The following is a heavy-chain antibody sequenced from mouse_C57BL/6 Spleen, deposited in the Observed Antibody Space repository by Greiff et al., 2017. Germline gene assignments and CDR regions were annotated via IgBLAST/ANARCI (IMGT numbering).Heavy chain of an antibody. CDR1: GFAIKDYY. Sequence: EVQLQQSGAELVKPGASVKLSCTASGFAIKDYYMHWVKQRTEQGLEWIGRIDPGDGDTKYAPKFQGKATMTADTPSNTAYLQLSSLTSADTAVYSCASSYGTRYWFAYWGQGPLVTVSA. J-gene: IGHJ3*01. D-gene: IGHD1-1*01. CDR3: ASSYGTRYWFAY. CDR2: IDPGDGDT. V-gene: IGHV14-2*01.